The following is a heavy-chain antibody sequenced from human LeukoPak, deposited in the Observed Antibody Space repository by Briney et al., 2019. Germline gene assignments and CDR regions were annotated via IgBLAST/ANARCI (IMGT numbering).Heavy chain of an antibody. CDR3: ARDLGTVAGVSY. J-gene: IGHJ4*02. D-gene: IGHD6-19*01. Sequence: GGSLRLSCAASGFTCSSYWMSWVRQAPGKGLEWVANIKQDGSEKYYVDSVKGRFTISRDNAKNSLYLQMNSLRAEDTAVYYCARDLGTVAGVSYWGQGTLVTVSS. CDR1: GFTCSSYW. CDR2: IKQDGSEK. V-gene: IGHV3-7*01.